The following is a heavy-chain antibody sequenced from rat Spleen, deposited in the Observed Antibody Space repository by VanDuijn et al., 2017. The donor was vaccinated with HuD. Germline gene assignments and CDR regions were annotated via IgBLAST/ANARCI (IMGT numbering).Heavy chain of an antibody. D-gene: IGHD1-10*01. J-gene: IGHJ1*01. V-gene: IGHV5-22*01. CDR2: ISYEGSST. CDR1: GFTFSDYY. Sequence: EVQLVESGGGLVQPGRSLKLSCAASGFTFSDYYMAWVRQAPKKGLEWVASISYEGSSTYYGDSVKGRFTISRDNAKSTLYLQMNSLRSEETATYDCARHGNNYGCFAYWGPGTMVTVSS. CDR3: ARHGNNYGCFAY.